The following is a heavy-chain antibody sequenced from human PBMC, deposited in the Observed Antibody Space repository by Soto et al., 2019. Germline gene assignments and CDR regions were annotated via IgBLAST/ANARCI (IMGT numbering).Heavy chain of an antibody. Sequence: QVQLVQSGAEVKKPGAAVKVSCKASGYTFTSYGISWVRQAPGQGLEWMGWISAYNGNTNYAQKLQGRVTMTTDTSASTAYMELRSLRSDDTAVYYCARARRTIFGVVPPFDPWGQGTLVTVSS. D-gene: IGHD3-3*01. V-gene: IGHV1-18*04. J-gene: IGHJ5*02. CDR2: ISAYNGNT. CDR3: ARARRTIFGVVPPFDP. CDR1: GYTFTSYG.